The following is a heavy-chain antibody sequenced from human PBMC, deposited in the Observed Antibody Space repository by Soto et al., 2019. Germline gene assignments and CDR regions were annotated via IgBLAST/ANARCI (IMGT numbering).Heavy chain of an antibody. J-gene: IGHJ6*02. CDR2: ISGSGGST. CDR3: ARALRGGAIYYYYGMDV. D-gene: IGHD3-16*01. V-gene: IGHV3-23*01. Sequence: GGSLRLSCAASGFTFSSYAMSWVRQAPGKGLEWVSAISGSGGSTYYADSVKGRFTISRDNSKNTLYLQMNSLRAEDTAVYYCARALRGGAIYYYYGMDVWGQGTTVTVSS. CDR1: GFTFSSYA.